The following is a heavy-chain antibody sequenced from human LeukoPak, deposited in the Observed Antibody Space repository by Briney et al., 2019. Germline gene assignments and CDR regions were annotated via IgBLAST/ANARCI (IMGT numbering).Heavy chain of an antibody. CDR3: ARDPAGNRGNFDY. CDR2: IWYDGTNK. J-gene: IGHJ4*02. Sequence: GGSLRLSCTASGFTFNHYGMHWVRQAPGKRLEWVAGIWYDGTNKYYADSVKGRVTISRDNSRNTLYLQMSSLRVEDTAMYSCARDPAGNRGNFDYWGQGTLVTVSS. CDR1: GFTFNHYG. V-gene: IGHV3-33*01. D-gene: IGHD6-13*01.